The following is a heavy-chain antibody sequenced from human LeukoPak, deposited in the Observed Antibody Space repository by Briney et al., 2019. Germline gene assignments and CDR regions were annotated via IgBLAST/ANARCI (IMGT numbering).Heavy chain of an antibody. CDR2: ISSGSSTI. CDR3: ARDYADGWLNY. J-gene: IGHJ4*02. CDR1: GFTFSSYE. D-gene: IGHD5-18*01. V-gene: IGHV3-48*03. Sequence: GGSLRLSCAASGFTFSSYEMNWVRQAPGKGLEWVSYISSGSSTIYYADSVKGRFTISRDNAENSLYLQMNSLRAEDTAVYYCARDYADGWLNYWGQGTLVTVSS.